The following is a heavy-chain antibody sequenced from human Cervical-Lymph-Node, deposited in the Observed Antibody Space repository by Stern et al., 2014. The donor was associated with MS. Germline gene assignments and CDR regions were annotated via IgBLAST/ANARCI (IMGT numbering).Heavy chain of an antibody. CDR2: ISSSSSYI. Sequence: VQLVQSGGGLVKPGGSLRLSCAASGFTFSSYSMNWVRQAPGKGLEWVSSISSSSSYIYYAASVKGRFTISRDNAKNSLYLQMNSLRAEDTAVYYCARSMNYYYYGMDVWGQGTTVTVSS. CDR3: ARSMNYYYYGMDV. V-gene: IGHV3-21*01. J-gene: IGHJ6*02. D-gene: IGHD2/OR15-2a*01. CDR1: GFTFSSYS.